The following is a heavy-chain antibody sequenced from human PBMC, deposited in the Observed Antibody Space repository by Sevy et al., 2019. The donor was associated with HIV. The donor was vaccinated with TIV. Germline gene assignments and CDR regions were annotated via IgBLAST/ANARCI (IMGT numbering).Heavy chain of an antibody. J-gene: IGHJ4*02. CDR2: IKSKIDGATR. CDR3: TAGVRTSDFHY. CDR1: GFTFNNAW. Sequence: GGSLRLSCEASGFTFNNAWMSWVRQAPGKGLEWVGRIKSKIDGATRDFAAPVKGRFAISRDDSKNTLYLQMNSLKTEDTAVDYCTAGVRTSDFHYWGRGVLVTVSS. V-gene: IGHV3-15*01.